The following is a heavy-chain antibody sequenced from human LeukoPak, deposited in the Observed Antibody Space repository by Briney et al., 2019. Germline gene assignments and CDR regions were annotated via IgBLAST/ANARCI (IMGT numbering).Heavy chain of an antibody. CDR2: IYHSGST. J-gene: IGHJ4*02. D-gene: IGHD3-22*01. CDR3: ARSSSITMMFDY. CDR1: GGSISTYY. Sequence: SETLSLTCTVSGGSISTYYWNWIRQPPGKGLEWIGYIYHSGSTNYNPSLQSRVAISVDTSKNQFSLNLNSVTAADTAVYYCARSSSITMMFDYWGQGTLVTVSS. V-gene: IGHV4-59*01.